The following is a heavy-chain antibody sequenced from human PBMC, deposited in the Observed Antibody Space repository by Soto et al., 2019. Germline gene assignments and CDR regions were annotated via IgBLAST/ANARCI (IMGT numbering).Heavy chain of an antibody. CDR2: VSGSAGST. D-gene: IGHD3-3*01. CDR3: AKDASSGITSFDS. Sequence: EVQLLESGGGLVQPGGSLRLSCAASGFTFSSYAMSWVRQAPGKGLEWVSVVSGSAGSTYYADSVKGRFTISRDNSKNKLYLQMNGLRAEDTAVYYCAKDASSGITSFDSWGRGNVVTVSS. CDR1: GFTFSSYA. V-gene: IGHV3-23*01. J-gene: IGHJ2*01.